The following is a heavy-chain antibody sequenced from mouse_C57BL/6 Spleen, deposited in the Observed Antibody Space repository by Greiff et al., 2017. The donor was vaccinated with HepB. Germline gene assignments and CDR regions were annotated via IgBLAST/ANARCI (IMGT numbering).Heavy chain of an antibody. V-gene: IGHV1-82*01. CDR3: ARGGGRGRYWYFDV. Sequence: LEESGPELVKPGASVKISCKASGYAFSSSWMNWVKQRPGKGLEWIGRIYPGDGDTNYNGKFKGKATLTADKSSSTAYMQLSSLTSEDSAVYFCARGGGRGRYWYFDVWGTGTTVTVSS. D-gene: IGHD1-1*02. J-gene: IGHJ1*03. CDR2: IYPGDGDT. CDR1: GYAFSSSW.